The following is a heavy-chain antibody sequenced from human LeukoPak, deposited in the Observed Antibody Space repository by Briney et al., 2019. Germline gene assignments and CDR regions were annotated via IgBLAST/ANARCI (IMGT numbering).Heavy chain of an antibody. CDR1: DTSINTYY. J-gene: IGHJ1*01. Sequence: PSETLSLTCTVSDTSINTYYWSWIRQPPGKGLEWIGYIYYSGSTNYNPSLKSRVTISVDTSKNQFSLKLSSVTAADTAVYYCARGPRRLAQYFQHWGQGTLVTVSS. CDR2: IYYSGST. D-gene: IGHD2-21*01. V-gene: IGHV4-59*12. CDR3: ARGPRRLAQYFQH.